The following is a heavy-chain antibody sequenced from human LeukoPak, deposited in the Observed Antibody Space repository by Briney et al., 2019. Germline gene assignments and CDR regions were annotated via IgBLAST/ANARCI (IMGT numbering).Heavy chain of an antibody. D-gene: IGHD6-19*01. Sequence: GGSLRLSCAASGFNFSDFGMHWVRQAPGKGLEWVAVISYDGSHDYLAESVNGRFTISRDNSKDALYLQMNSLRPEDTAVYYCAKNRLQWLLRTEFDYWGQGTVVTVSS. V-gene: IGHV3-30*18. CDR2: ISYDGSHD. CDR1: GFNFSDFG. CDR3: AKNRLQWLLRTEFDY. J-gene: IGHJ4*02.